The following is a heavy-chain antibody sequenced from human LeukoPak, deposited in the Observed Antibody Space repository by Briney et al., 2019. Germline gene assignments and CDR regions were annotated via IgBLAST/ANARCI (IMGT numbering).Heavy chain of an antibody. V-gene: IGHV3-48*03. CDR1: GFTFSSYE. D-gene: IGHD4/OR15-4a*01. CDR3: ARSRCYAALPDL. J-gene: IGHJ2*01. Sequence: GGSLRLSCAGSGFTFSSYEMNWVRQAPRKGLEWVSYISSSSRTIYYADSVKGRFTSSRDNAKNSLYLQMNSLRAEDTAVYYCARSRCYAALPDLWGRGTLVTVSS. CDR2: ISSSSRTI.